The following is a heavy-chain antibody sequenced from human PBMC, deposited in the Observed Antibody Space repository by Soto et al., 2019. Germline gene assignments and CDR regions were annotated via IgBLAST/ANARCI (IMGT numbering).Heavy chain of an antibody. CDR3: ARDLSGPFDY. CDR2: INSDGSST. J-gene: IGHJ4*02. CDR1: GFTFSNYW. Sequence: GGSLRLSCAASGFTFSNYWMHWVRQGPGEGLVWVSHINSDGSSTNYADSVRGRFIISRDKAENTLYLQMNSLRAEDTAVYYCARDLSGPFDYWGQGTLVTVSS. V-gene: IGHV3-74*01.